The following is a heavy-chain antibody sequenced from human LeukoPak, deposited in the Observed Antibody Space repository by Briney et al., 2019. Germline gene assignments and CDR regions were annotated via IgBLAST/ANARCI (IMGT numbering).Heavy chain of an antibody. Sequence: ASVKVSCKGSGGTFSSYAISWVRQAPGQGPEWMGGIIPIFGTANYAQKFQGRVTITTDESTSTAYMELSSLRSEDTAVYYCARDSSEYYYDSSGYLWHWGQGTLVTVSS. CDR2: IIPIFGTA. J-gene: IGHJ1*01. D-gene: IGHD3-22*01. CDR1: GGTFSSYA. V-gene: IGHV1-69*05. CDR3: ARDSSEYYYDSSGYLWH.